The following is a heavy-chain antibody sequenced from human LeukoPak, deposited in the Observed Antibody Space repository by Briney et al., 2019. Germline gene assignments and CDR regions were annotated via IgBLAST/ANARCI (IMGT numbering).Heavy chain of an antibody. CDR2: KNPNSGNT. V-gene: IGHV1-8*01. J-gene: IGHJ4*02. CDR1: GYTFTSYD. Sequence: ASVKVFCKASGYTFTSYDINWVRQATGQGLEWMGWKNPNSGNTGYAQKFQGRVNMTRNTSISTAYVELRGVRSEDAAGYFCARVQGRGLGTGYWGQGTLVTVSS. CDR3: ARVQGRGLGTGY. D-gene: IGHD1-1*01.